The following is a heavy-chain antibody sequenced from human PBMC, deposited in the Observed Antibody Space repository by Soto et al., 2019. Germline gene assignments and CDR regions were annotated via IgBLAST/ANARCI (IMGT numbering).Heavy chain of an antibody. V-gene: IGHV3-11*05. Sequence: QVQLVESGGGLVKPGGSLRLSCAASGFTFSDYYMSWIRQAPGKGLEWVSYISSSSSYTNYADSVKGRFTISRDNAKNTLYLQMNGLRAEDTAVYYCAIDLDSSSPYNWFDPWGQGTLVTVSS. J-gene: IGHJ5*02. CDR1: GFTFSDYY. D-gene: IGHD6-13*01. CDR2: ISSSSSYT. CDR3: AIDLDSSSPYNWFDP.